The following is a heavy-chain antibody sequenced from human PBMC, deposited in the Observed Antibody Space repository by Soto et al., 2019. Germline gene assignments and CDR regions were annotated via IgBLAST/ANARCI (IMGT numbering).Heavy chain of an antibody. Sequence: GGSLRLSCAASGFTFSSYAMSWVRQAPGKGLVWVSAISGGGGSTYYADSVKGRFTISRDNAKNTLYLEMNSLRAEDTAVYYCARAISAAGTDYWGQGTLVTVSS. D-gene: IGHD6-13*01. CDR2: ISGGGGST. CDR1: GFTFSSYA. V-gene: IGHV3-23*01. J-gene: IGHJ4*02. CDR3: ARAISAAGTDY.